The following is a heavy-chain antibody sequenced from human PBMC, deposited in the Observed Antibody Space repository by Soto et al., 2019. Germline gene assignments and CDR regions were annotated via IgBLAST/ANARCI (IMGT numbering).Heavy chain of an antibody. J-gene: IGHJ4*02. Sequence: GGSLRLSCAASGFTFSSYGMHWVRQAPGKGLEWVAVISYDGSNKYYADSVKGRFTISRDNSKNTLYLQMNSLRAEDTAVYYCAKTQPGIAVAGEFDYWGQGTLVTVSS. CDR1: GFTFSSYG. CDR2: ISYDGSNK. D-gene: IGHD6-19*01. V-gene: IGHV3-30*18. CDR3: AKTQPGIAVAGEFDY.